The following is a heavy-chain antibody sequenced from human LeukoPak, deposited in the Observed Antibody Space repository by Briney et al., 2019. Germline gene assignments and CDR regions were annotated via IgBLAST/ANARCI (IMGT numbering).Heavy chain of an antibody. J-gene: IGHJ6*02. CDR3: ARGGGLDV. CDR1: GFTFSSYW. CDR2: INHNGNVN. V-gene: IGHV3-7*03. Sequence: GGSLRLSCAASGFTFSSYWMNWARQAPGKGLEWVASINHNGNVNYYVASVKGRFTISRGNAKNSLYLQMSNLRAEDTAVYFCARGGGLDVWGQGATVTVSS. D-gene: IGHD3-16*01.